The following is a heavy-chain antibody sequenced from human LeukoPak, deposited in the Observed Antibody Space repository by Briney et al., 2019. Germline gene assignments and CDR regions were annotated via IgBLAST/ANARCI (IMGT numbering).Heavy chain of an antibody. CDR3: ARSVGGSTTYYYDSSGYYHD. Sequence: SVKVSCKASGGTFSSYAISWVRQAPGQGLEWMEGIIPIFGTANYAQKFQGRVTITTDESTSTAYMELSSLRSEDTAVYYCARSVGGSTTYYYDSSGYYHDWGQGTLVTVSS. V-gene: IGHV1-69*05. CDR2: IIPIFGTA. J-gene: IGHJ4*02. D-gene: IGHD3-22*01. CDR1: GGTFSSYA.